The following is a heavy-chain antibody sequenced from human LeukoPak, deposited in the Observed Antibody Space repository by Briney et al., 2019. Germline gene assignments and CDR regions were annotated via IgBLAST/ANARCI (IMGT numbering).Heavy chain of an antibody. Sequence: PGGSLRLSCTASGFTFGDYTMSWVRQAPGKGLEWVGFIRSEAYDGTTGYAASVKGRFTISRDDSKSIAYLQMNSLKTEDTAMYYCARDGCGSTSCYPVFDFWGQGTLVTVSS. D-gene: IGHD2-2*01. CDR2: IRSEAYDGTT. J-gene: IGHJ4*02. CDR3: ARDGCGSTSCYPVFDF. V-gene: IGHV3-49*04. CDR1: GFTFGDYT.